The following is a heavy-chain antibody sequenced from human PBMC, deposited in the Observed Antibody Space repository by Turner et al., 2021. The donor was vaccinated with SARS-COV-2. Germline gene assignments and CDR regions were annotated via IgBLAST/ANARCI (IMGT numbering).Heavy chain of an antibody. V-gene: IGHV4-31*03. CDR2: SYNSGNT. Sequence: QVQLQESGPGLVKPSQTLSLTCTVSGGSISSGGYYWSWIRQHPGKGLEWIGYSYNSGNTYYTPSLKSRVTISVDSSKNQFSLKLSSVTAADTAVYFCARSSTSSNRFDYWGQGTLVTVSS. D-gene: IGHD6-13*01. CDR3: ARSSTSSNRFDY. CDR1: GGSISSGGYY. J-gene: IGHJ4*02.